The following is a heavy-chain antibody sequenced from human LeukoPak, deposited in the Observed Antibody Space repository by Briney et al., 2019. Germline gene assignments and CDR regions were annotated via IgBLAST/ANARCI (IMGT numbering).Heavy chain of an antibody. CDR2: ISGSGDGT. D-gene: IGHD1-26*01. CDR1: GFTVSRYA. CDR3: SKEDGRYQGNFVY. J-gene: IGHJ4*02. V-gene: IGHV3-23*01. Sequence: PGGSLRLSCAVSGFTVSRYAMSWVRQAPGKGLEWVSTISGSGDGTYYGDSVKGRFTITRDNSNNSLYLQMNSLRAEDTAVYYWSKEDGRYQGNFVYCGQGTLVTVSS.